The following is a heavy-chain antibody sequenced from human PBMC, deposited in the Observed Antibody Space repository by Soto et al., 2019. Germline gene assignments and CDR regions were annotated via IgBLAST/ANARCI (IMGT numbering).Heavy chain of an antibody. CDR2: ISGSGGST. CDR1: GFTFSSYA. J-gene: IGHJ6*02. Sequence: GGSLRLSCAASGFTFSSYAMSWVRQAPGKGLEWVSAISGSGGSTYYADSVKGRFTISRDNSKNTLYLQMNSLRAEDTAVYYCAKLTTVGGPETYYYGMDVWGQGTTVTVSS. D-gene: IGHD4-17*01. CDR3: AKLTTVGGPETYYYGMDV. V-gene: IGHV3-23*01.